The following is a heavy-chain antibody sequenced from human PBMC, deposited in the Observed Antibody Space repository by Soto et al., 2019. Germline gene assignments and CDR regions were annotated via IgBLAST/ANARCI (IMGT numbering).Heavy chain of an antibody. Sequence: GASVEVCSEASGGGIGCCARLWVRHGHGQWLEWMGGIIPIFGTANYAQKFQGRVTITADESTSKAYMEVSSLRSEDTAVYYCVRDRGYNSSGDYRSGTYYFGYWGQGTLVTVTP. CDR2: IIPIFGTA. D-gene: IGHD3-22*01. J-gene: IGHJ4*01. V-gene: IGHV1-69*13. CDR1: GGGIGCCA. CDR3: VRDRGYNSSGDYRSGTYYFGY.